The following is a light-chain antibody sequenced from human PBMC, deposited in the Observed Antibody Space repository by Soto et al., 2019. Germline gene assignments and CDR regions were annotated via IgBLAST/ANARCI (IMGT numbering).Light chain of an antibody. J-gene: IGLJ1*01. Sequence: QSALTQPASVSGSPGQSITISCTGTSSDVGGYNYVSCYQQHPGKAPKLMIYEVSNRPSGVSNRVSGSKSGNTASLTISGLQAEDEADYYCSSYTSSSIDYVFGTGTKVTVL. CDR2: EVS. CDR1: SSDVGGYNY. CDR3: SSYTSSSIDYV. V-gene: IGLV2-14*01.